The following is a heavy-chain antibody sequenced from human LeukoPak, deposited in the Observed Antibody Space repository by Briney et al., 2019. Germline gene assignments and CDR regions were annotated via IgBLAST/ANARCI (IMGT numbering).Heavy chain of an antibody. CDR1: GFTLSTTGLG. CDR3: ARAVSTRPADP. D-gene: IGHD5/OR15-5a*01. Sequence: SGPTLVNPTQTLTLTCTFSGFTLSTTGLGVRWIRQPPGKALEWLGIIYWDDDKRYNPSLKNRLSITKDTPQNQVVLTMTDMAPVDTGMYFCARAVSTRPADPWGQGTLVPVSS. CDR2: IYWDDDK. J-gene: IGHJ5*02. V-gene: IGHV2-5*02.